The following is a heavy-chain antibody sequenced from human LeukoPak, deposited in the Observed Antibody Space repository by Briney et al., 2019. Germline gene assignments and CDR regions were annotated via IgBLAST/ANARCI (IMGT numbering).Heavy chain of an antibody. Sequence: AGGSLRLSCAASGITFSSYSMNWVRQAPGKGLEWIASSYYSWGAYYNPSLKSRVTKSVDTSKNLFPLKLNSMTAADTAVYYCARHFLWFAGLDSWGQGFLVTVSS. CDR3: ARHFLWFAGLDS. D-gene: IGHD2-21*01. CDR2: SYYSWGA. V-gene: IGHV4-59*05. J-gene: IGHJ4*02. CDR1: GITFSSYSMN.